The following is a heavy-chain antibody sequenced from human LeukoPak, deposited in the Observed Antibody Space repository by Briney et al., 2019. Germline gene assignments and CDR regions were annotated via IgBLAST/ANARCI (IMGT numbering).Heavy chain of an antibody. D-gene: IGHD6-6*01. Sequence: GGSLRLSYAATGFNFNNYWMTWFRQAPGKGLEWVANINQDGSVTYYANSVKGRFTVTRDNAKNSLYLQMNSLRAEDTAVYYCARIGYSSSSTDYWGPGTLVTVSS. V-gene: IGHV3-7*01. CDR2: INQDGSVT. J-gene: IGHJ4*02. CDR3: ARIGYSSSSTDY. CDR1: GFNFNNYW.